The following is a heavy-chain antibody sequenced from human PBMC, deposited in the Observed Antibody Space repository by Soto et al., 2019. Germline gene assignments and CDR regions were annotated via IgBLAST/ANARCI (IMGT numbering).Heavy chain of an antibody. CDR2: IVVGSGNT. Sequence: EWIGWIVVGSGNTNYAQKFQERVTITRDMSTSTAYMELSSLRSEDTAVYYCAAVSYSSSSPRYYYYMDVWGKGTTVTVSS. D-gene: IGHD6-6*01. J-gene: IGHJ6*03. CDR3: AAVSYSSSSPRYYYYMDV. V-gene: IGHV1-58*01.